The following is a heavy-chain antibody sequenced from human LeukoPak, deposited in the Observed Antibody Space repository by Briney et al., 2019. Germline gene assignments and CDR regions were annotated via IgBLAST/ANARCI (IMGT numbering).Heavy chain of an antibody. D-gene: IGHD6-13*01. V-gene: IGHV4-39*01. CDR2: VHSSGNT. Sequence: SETLSLTCAVSGGSISDSSFYGGWIRQPPGKGLEWIGSVHSSGNTNYAPSLNSRVTLSVDTSKNQFSLNLSSVTAADTAVYYCARCLATGGRVSFDYWGQGTLVTVSS. CDR1: GGSISDSSFY. J-gene: IGHJ4*02. CDR3: ARCLATGGRVSFDY.